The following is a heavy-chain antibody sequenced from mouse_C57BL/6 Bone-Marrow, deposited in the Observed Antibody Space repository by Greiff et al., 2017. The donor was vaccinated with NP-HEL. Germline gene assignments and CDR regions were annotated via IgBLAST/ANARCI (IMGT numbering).Heavy chain of an antibody. V-gene: IGHV2-5*01. CDR2: IWRGGST. J-gene: IGHJ4*01. Sequence: VQLQESGPGLVQPSQSLSITCTVSGFSLTSYGVHWVRQSPGKGLEWLGVIWRGGSTDYNAAFMSRLSITKDNSKSQVFFKMNSLQADDTAIYYCAKKPPEDYAMDYWGQGTSVTVSS. CDR1: GFSLTSYG. CDR3: AKKPPEDYAMDY.